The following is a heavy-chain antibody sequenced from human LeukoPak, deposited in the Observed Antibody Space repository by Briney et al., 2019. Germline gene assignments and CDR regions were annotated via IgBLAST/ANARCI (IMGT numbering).Heavy chain of an antibody. Sequence: GASVKVSCTASGYTFTIYGISWVRQVPGQGLELVGWISAYNGDTNFAQRFHDRVTMTTDTSTSTAFMELRSLTSDDTAVYYCARDGPITANWFDPWGQGTLVIVSS. CDR1: GYTFTIYG. CDR2: ISAYNGDT. D-gene: IGHD2-21*02. V-gene: IGHV1-18*01. CDR3: ARDGPITANWFDP. J-gene: IGHJ5*02.